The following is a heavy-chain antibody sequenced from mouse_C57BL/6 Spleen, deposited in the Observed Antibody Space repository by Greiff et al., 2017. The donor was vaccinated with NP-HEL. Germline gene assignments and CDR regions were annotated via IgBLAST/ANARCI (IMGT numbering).Heavy chain of an antibody. J-gene: IGHJ1*03. Sequence: VQLQESGAELVKPGASVKISCKASGYAFSSYWMNWVKQRPGQGLEWIGQIYPGDGDTNYNGKFKGKATLTADESSSTAYMQLSSLTSEDSAVYFCARRRDEMYFDVWGTGTTVTVSS. CDR3: ARRRDEMYFDV. CDR2: IYPGDGDT. V-gene: IGHV1-80*01. CDR1: GYAFSSYW.